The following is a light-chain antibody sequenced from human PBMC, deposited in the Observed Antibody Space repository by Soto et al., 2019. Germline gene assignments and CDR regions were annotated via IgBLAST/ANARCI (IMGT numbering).Light chain of an antibody. J-gene: IGKJ5*01. CDR3: QQYYSTTST. V-gene: IGKV4-1*01. CDR2: WAS. CDR1: QSVLLTSNNKNY. Sequence: DIVMTQSPDSLAVSLGERATINCKSSQSVLLTSNNKNYLAWYQQKPGQPPKXXIYWASTRESGVPDRFSASGSGTDFTLTITSLQAQDVAVYYCQQYYSTTSTFGQGTRLEIK.